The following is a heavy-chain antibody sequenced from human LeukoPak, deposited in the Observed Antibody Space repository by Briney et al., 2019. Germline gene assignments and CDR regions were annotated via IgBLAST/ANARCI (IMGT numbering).Heavy chain of an antibody. CDR2: IRYDGSNK. CDR1: GFTFSSYG. J-gene: IGHJ3*02. CDR3: ARESGPRELNAFDI. D-gene: IGHD3-3*01. V-gene: IGHV3-30*02. Sequence: GGSLRLSCAASGFTFSSYGMHWVRQAPGKGLEWVAFIRYDGSNKYYADSVKGRFTISRDNSKNTLYLQMGSLRAEDMAVYYCARESGPRELNAFDIWGQGTMVTVSS.